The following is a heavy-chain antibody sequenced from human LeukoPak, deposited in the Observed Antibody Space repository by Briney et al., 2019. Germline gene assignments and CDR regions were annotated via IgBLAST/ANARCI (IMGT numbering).Heavy chain of an antibody. V-gene: IGHV5-51*01. D-gene: IGHD3-22*01. Sequence: GESLKISCKGSGYKGSEYNFTNYWIGWVRQMPGKGLEWMGIIYPGDSDTRYSPSFQGQVTISADKTISTAYLQWSSLKASDTAMYYCASAGDSSDYYYLSAFDIWGQGIMVTVSS. CDR1: GYKGSEYNFTNYW. CDR3: ASAGDSSDYYYLSAFDI. J-gene: IGHJ3*02. CDR2: IYPGDSDT.